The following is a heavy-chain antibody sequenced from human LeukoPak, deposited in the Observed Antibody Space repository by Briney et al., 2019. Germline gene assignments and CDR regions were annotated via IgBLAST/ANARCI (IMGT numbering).Heavy chain of an antibody. CDR3: ARKAFDSGSPY. CDR2: ISAYNGNT. V-gene: IGHV1-18*01. Sequence: GASVKVSCKASGYTFTCYGISWVRQAPGQGLEWMGWISAYNGNTNYAQKLQGRVTMTTDTSTSTACMELWSLSADDAAMYYCARKAFDSGSPYWGQGTLVTVSS. J-gene: IGHJ4*02. CDR1: GYTFTCYG. D-gene: IGHD1-26*01.